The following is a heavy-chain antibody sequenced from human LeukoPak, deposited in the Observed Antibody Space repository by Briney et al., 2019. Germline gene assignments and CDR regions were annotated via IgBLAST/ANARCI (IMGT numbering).Heavy chain of an antibody. J-gene: IGHJ1*01. CDR2: IIPIFGTA. V-gene: IGHV1-69*05. Sequence: GASVKVSCKASGGTFSSYAISWVRQAPGQGLEWMGGIIPIFGTANYAQKLQGRVTMTTDTSTSTAYMELRSLRSDDTAVYYCARDLTGYSSSWYGNWGQGTLVTVSS. CDR3: ARDLTGYSSSWYGN. CDR1: GGTFSSYA. D-gene: IGHD6-13*01.